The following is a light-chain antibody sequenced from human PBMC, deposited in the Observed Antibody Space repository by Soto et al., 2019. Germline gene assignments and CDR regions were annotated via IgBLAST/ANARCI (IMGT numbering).Light chain of an antibody. V-gene: IGKV1-5*03. J-gene: IGKJ1*01. CDR2: KAS. CDR1: QTINSW. CDR3: QQYNSYSPT. Sequence: DIQMTQSPSTLSASVGDRVTITCRASQTINSWLAWYQQKPGKAPKLLIYKASTLQSGVPSRFSGSGSGTDFTLTISSLHPDDFATYYCQQYNSYSPTFGQGTKVDI.